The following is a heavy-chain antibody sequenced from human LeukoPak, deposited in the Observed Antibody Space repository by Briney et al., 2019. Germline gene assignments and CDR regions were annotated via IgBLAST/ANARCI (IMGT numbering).Heavy chain of an antibody. V-gene: IGHV3-64D*06. CDR1: GFTFSSYA. CDR2: ISSNGGST. Sequence: GGSLRLSCSASGFTFSSYAMHWVRQAPGKGLEYASAISSNGGSTYHADSVKGRFTISRDNSKNTLYLQMSSLRAEDTAVYYCVRSSGWYPYWGQGTLVTVTS. D-gene: IGHD6-19*01. CDR3: VRSSGWYPY. J-gene: IGHJ4*02.